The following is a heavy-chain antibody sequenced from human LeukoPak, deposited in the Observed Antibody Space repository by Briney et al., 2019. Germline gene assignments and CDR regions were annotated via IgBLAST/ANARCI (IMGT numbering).Heavy chain of an antibody. CDR3: ADSFQH. V-gene: IGHV3-23*01. CDR1: GFTFSSYA. J-gene: IGHJ1*01. Sequence: GGSLRLSCAASGFTFSSYAMSWVRQAPGKGLEWVSAISGSNFTTHADSVKGRFTISRDNSKNTLYLQMNSLRAEDTAVYYCADSFQHWGQGTLVTVSS. CDR2: ISGSNFTT.